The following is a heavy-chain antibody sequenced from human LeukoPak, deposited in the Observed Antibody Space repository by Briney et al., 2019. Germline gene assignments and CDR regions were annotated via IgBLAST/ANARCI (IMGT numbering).Heavy chain of an antibody. D-gene: IGHD2-2*02. V-gene: IGHV3-7*01. CDR1: GFTFSSYW. Sequence: GGSLRLSCAASGFTFSSYWMSWVRQAPGKGLEWVANIKEDGSEKYYVDSVEGRFTISRDNAKKSLYLQMNSLRAEDTAVYYCAGYCSSTSCYMSQAFDIWGQGTMVTVSS. J-gene: IGHJ3*02. CDR3: AGYCSSTSCYMSQAFDI. CDR2: IKEDGSEK.